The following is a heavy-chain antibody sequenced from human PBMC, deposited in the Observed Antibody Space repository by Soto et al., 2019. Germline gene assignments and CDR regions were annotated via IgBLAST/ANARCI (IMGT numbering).Heavy chain of an antibody. D-gene: IGHD1-26*01. Sequence: GGSLRLSCAASGFTFSSYGMHWVRQAPGKGLEWVAVISYDGSNKYYADSVKGRFTISRDNSKNTLYLQMNSLRAEDTAVYYRAKDPESGSYPDYYYYGMDVWGQGTTVTVSS. CDR1: GFTFSSYG. J-gene: IGHJ6*02. V-gene: IGHV3-30*18. CDR2: ISYDGSNK. CDR3: AKDPESGSYPDYYYYGMDV.